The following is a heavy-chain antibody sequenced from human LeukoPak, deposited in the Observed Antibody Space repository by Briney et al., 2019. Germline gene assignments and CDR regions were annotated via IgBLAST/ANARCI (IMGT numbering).Heavy chain of an antibody. Sequence: TPSETLSLTCTVSGGSISGYYWTWIRQPPGKGLEWIGYVYYNGDTNYNPSLKSRVTISVDTSKSQFSLRLTSVTAADTAVYYCAFGNNYAWRVYFDYWGQGTLVTVSS. CDR1: GGSISGYY. CDR2: VYYNGDT. V-gene: IGHV4-59*01. D-gene: IGHD1/OR15-1a*01. CDR3: AFGNNYAWRVYFDY. J-gene: IGHJ4*02.